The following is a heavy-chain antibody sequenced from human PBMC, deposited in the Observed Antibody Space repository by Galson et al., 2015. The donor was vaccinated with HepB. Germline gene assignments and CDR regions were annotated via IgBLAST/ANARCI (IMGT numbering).Heavy chain of an antibody. CDR3: ARVVSYYYGSGSYLGGSGFDP. CDR2: ISAYNGNT. Sequence: SCKASGYTFTSYGISWVRQAPGQGLEWMGWISAYNGNTNYAQKLQGRVTMTTDTSTSTAYMELRSLRSDDTAVYYCARVVSYYYGSGSYLGGSGFDPWGQGTLVTVSS. V-gene: IGHV1-18*04. D-gene: IGHD3-10*01. CDR1: GYTFTSYG. J-gene: IGHJ5*02.